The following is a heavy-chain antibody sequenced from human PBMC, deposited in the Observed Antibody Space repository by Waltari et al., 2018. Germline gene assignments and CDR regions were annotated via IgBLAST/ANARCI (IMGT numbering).Heavy chain of an antibody. CDR2: ISDDGNHK. V-gene: IGHV3-30*04. Sequence: QVHLVESGGGVVQPDRSLRLSCAASGFTSRRHAVHGVRQAPGKGLEWVAVISDDGNHKYYTDSVKGRFTVSRDDSKSTLYLQMNSLRRDDTAVYFCARDPPHDGTGYSSAFDFWGQGTRVTVSS. D-gene: IGHD3-22*01. CDR1: GFTSRRHA. CDR3: ARDPPHDGTGYSSAFDF. J-gene: IGHJ3*01.